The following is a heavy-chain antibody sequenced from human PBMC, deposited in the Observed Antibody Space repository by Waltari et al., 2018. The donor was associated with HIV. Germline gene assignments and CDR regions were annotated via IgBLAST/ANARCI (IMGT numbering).Heavy chain of an antibody. V-gene: IGHV4-59*08. J-gene: IGHJ5*02. CDR3: ARGGSSNYCDP. CDR2: IYYSGST. CDR1: SGSISSYN. Sequence: QVQLQESGPGLVKPSETLSLTCSVSSGSISSYNWSWIRQPPGKGLEWIGYIYYSGSTKYKPSLKSRVTISVDTSKSHLSLKLTAVTAADTAVYYCARGGSSNYCDPWGQGTLVTVSS. D-gene: IGHD1-26*01.